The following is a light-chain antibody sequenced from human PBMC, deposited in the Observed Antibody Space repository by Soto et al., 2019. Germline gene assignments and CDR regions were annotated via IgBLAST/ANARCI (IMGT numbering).Light chain of an antibody. CDR1: QAVNTR. CDR3: HQRQSWPRT. Sequence: TQSPSTLSASVGDRVTLSCRASQAVNTRLAWYQHKPGQAPRLLIYLASNRAAGVPARFSGSGSGTDFTLTISNVEPGDFAAYYCHQRQSWPRTFGQGTKVDIK. CDR2: LAS. J-gene: IGKJ1*01. V-gene: IGKV3-11*01.